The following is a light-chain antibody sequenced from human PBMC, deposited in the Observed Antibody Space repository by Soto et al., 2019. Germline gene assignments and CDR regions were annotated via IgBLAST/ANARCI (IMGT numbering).Light chain of an antibody. J-gene: IGLJ3*02. CDR3: QSYDSSLKGWV. CDR2: INI. CDR1: SSNIGAGYD. Sequence: QSVLTQPPSVSGAPGQRVTISCTGSSSNIGAGYDVHWYQQLPGTAPKLLIFININRPSGVPDRFSGSKSGTSASLAITGLRAEDEADYYCQSYDSSLKGWVFGGGTKVTLL. V-gene: IGLV1-40*01.